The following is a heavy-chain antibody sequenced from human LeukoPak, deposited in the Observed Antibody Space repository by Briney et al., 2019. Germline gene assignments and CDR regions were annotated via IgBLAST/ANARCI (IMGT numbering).Heavy chain of an antibody. J-gene: IGHJ4*02. CDR3: AKVTVTTIIDY. V-gene: IGHV3-23*01. Sequence: GGSLRLSCAASGFSLISYNMNWVRQAPGKGPEWVSTIRGSGGGTHYADSVKGRFTISRDKSKNTLYLQMNGLRAEDSAVYYCAKVTVTTIIDYWGQGTLVTVSS. CDR1: GFSLISYN. CDR2: IRGSGGGT. D-gene: IGHD4-17*01.